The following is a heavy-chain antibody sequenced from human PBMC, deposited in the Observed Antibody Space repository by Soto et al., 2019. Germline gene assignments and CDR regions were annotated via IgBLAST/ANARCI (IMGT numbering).Heavy chain of an antibody. D-gene: IGHD4-4*01. V-gene: IGHV1-69*02. CDR1: GGTFSSYT. Sequence: QVQLVQSGAEVKKPGSSVKVSCKASGGTFSSYTISWVRQAPGQGLEWMGRIIPILGIANYAQKFQGRVTITADKSTSTAYMELSSLRSEDTAVYYCARGAPVSNWFDPWGQGTLVSVSS. CDR3: ARGAPVSNWFDP. CDR2: IIPILGIA. J-gene: IGHJ5*02.